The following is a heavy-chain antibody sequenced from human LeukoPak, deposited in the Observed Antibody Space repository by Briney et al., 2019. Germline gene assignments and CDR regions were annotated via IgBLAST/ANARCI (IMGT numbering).Heavy chain of an antibody. CDR2: INPSGGST. Sequence: ASVKVSCKASGYTFTSHYMHWVRQAPGQGLEWMGIINPSGGSTSYAQKFQGRVTMTRDTSTSTVYMELSSLRSEDTAVYYCARGSGIAVAGTEDYFDYWGQGTLVTVSS. D-gene: IGHD6-19*01. CDR3: ARGSGIAVAGTEDYFDY. V-gene: IGHV1-46*01. CDR1: GYTFTSHY. J-gene: IGHJ4*02.